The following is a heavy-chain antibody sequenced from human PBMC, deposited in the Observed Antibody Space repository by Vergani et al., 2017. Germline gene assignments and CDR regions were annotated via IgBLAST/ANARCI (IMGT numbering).Heavy chain of an antibody. V-gene: IGHV1-69*01. Sequence: QVQLVQSGAEVKKPGSSVKVSCKASVGTFSRYAISWVRQAPGQGLEWMGGIIPVFGTAHYAQKFQGRVTITADESTSTAYMELSSLRSEDTAVYYCARRCSSTSCYDAFDIWGQGTMVTVSS. CDR2: IIPVFGTA. J-gene: IGHJ3*02. D-gene: IGHD2-2*01. CDR1: VGTFSRYA. CDR3: ARRCSSTSCYDAFDI.